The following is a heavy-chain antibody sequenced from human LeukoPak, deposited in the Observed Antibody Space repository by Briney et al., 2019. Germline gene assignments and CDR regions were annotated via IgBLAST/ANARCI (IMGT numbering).Heavy chain of an antibody. V-gene: IGHV4-59*01. Sequence: SETLSRTCTVSGGSISSYYWSWIRQPPGKGLEWIGYIYYSGSTNYNPSLKSRVTISVDTSKNQFSLKLSSVTAADTAVYYCARVNWWDGMDVWGQGTTVTVSS. D-gene: IGHD2-8*02. CDR1: GGSISSYY. J-gene: IGHJ6*02. CDR2: IYYSGST. CDR3: ARVNWWDGMDV.